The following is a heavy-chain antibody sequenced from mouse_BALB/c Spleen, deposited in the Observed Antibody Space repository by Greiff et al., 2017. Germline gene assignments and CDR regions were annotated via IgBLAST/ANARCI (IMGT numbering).Heavy chain of an antibody. CDR2: IYPGDGDT. V-gene: IGHV1-87*01. J-gene: IGHJ2*01. D-gene: IGHD2-1*01. CDR1: GYTFTSYW. CDR3: ARGDYGKGNYFDY. Sequence: VQLQQSGAELARPGASVKLSCKASGYTFTSYWMQWVKQRPGQGLEWIGAIYPGDGDTRYTQKFKGKATLTADKSSSTAYMQLSSLASEDSAVYYCARGDYGKGNYFDYWGQGTTLTVSS.